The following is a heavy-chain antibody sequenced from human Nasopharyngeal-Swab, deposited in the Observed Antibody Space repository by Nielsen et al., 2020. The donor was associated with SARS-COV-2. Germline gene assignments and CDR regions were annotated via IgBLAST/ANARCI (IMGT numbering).Heavy chain of an antibody. CDR2: INHSGST. CDR1: GGSFSGYY. J-gene: IGHJ4*02. Sequence: SETLSLTCAVYGGSFSGYYWSWIRQPPGKGLEWIGEINHSGSTNYNPPLKSRVTISVDTSKNQFSLKLSSVTAADTAVYYCASGHIVATSYYFDYWGQGTLVTVSS. D-gene: IGHD5-12*01. CDR3: ASGHIVATSYYFDY. V-gene: IGHV4-34*01.